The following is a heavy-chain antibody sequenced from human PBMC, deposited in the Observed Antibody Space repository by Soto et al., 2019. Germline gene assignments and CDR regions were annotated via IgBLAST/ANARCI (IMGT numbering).Heavy chain of an antibody. Sequence: GESLKISCKGSGYSFTTYWIAWVRQMPGKGLEWMGRIDPSDSYTNYSPSFQGHVTISADKSISTAYLQWSSLKASDTAIYYCARQYCITTSCYIGMDVWGQGTTVTVS. CDR1: GYSFTTYW. CDR2: IDPSDSYT. V-gene: IGHV5-10-1*01. D-gene: IGHD2-2*02. CDR3: ARQYCITTSCYIGMDV. J-gene: IGHJ6*02.